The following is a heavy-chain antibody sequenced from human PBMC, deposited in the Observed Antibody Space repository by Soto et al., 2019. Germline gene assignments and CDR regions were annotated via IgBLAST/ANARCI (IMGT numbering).Heavy chain of an antibody. V-gene: IGHV3-33*01. CDR2: IWYDGSNK. CDR1: GFTFSSYG. J-gene: IGHJ4*02. D-gene: IGHD3-10*01. Sequence: QVQLVESGGGVVQPGRSLRLSCAASGFTFSSYGMHWVRQAPGKGLEWVAVIWYDGSNKYYADSVKGRFTISRDNSKXXXXXXXXXXXXXDTAVYYCARDVGASGVLDYWGQGTLVTVSS. CDR3: ARDVGASGVLDY.